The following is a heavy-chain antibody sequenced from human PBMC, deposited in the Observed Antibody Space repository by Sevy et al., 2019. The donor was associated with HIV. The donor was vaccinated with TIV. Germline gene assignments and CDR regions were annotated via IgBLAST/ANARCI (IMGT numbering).Heavy chain of an antibody. J-gene: IGHJ4*02. D-gene: IGHD3-10*01. Sequence: SETLSLTCSVSGDSISNYYWNRIRQPPRKGLEWIAYIYYSGSTNYNPSLKSRVTISVDTSKNQFSLKLSSVTAADTAVYYCARGASGYFDPLDYWGQGTLVTVSS. V-gene: IGHV4-59*01. CDR2: IYYSGST. CDR3: ARGASGYFDPLDY. CDR1: GDSISNYY.